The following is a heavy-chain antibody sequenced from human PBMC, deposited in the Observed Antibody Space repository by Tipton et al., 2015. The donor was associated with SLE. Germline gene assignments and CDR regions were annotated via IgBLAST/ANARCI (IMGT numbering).Heavy chain of an antibody. V-gene: IGHV4-31*03. J-gene: IGHJ3*02. CDR3: ARPETGEEGAFDI. CDR1: GGSISSGGYY. CDR2: IYYSGRT. D-gene: IGHD7-27*01. Sequence: TLSLTCTVSGGSISSGGYYWSWIRQHPGKGLEWIGYIYYSGRTYYNPSLKSRVTISVDTSKNQFSLKLSSVTAADTAVYYCARPETGEEGAFDIWGQGTMVTVTS.